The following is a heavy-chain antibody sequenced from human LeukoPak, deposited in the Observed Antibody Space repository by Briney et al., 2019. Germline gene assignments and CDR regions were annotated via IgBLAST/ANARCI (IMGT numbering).Heavy chain of an antibody. CDR3: ARSARLMVRGVIISNWFDP. Sequence: GESLKISCKGSGYSFTSYWIGWVRQMPGKGLEWKGIIYPGDSDTRYSPSFQGQVTISADKSISTAYLQWSSLKASDTAMYYCARSARLMVRGVIISNWFDPWGQGTLVTVSS. CDR2: IYPGDSDT. D-gene: IGHD3-10*01. J-gene: IGHJ5*02. V-gene: IGHV5-51*01. CDR1: GYSFTSYW.